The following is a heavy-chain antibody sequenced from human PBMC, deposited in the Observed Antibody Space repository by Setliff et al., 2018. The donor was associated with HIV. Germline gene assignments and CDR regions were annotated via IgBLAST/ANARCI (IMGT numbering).Heavy chain of an antibody. CDR1: GFTFSNYE. CDR3: AREATPRHSSGWVYFDY. D-gene: IGHD6-19*01. CDR2: ITSTGSTI. Sequence: LRLSCAASGFTFSNYEMSWVRQAPGKGPEWVSYITSTGSTIFYADSVKGRFTMSRDNAKDSVYLQMNTLRVEDTAVYYCAREATPRHSSGWVYFDYWGQGMMVTVSS. V-gene: IGHV3-48*03. J-gene: IGHJ4*02.